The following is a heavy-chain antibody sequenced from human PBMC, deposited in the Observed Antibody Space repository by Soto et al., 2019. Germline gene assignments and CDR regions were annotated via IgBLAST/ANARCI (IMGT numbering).Heavy chain of an antibody. CDR1: RITFGSRA. CDR3: ARGSKESYPGRRIFDF. J-gene: IGHJ4*02. D-gene: IGHD3-10*01. CDR2: ITDTDGDA. Sequence: SGSLRLSCVASRITFGSRAMSWVRQAPGEGLEWVSTITDTDGDAKYTDSVRGRFTISRDNSKKTLYLQMSSLRADDSAVYFCARGSKESYPGRRIFDFWGRGTLVIV. V-gene: IGHV3-23*01.